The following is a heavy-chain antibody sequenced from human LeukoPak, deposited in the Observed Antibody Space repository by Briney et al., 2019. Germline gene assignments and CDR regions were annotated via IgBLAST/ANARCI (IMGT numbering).Heavy chain of an antibody. CDR1: GYTLTELS. CDR3: ATDKAANYGSGSFI. V-gene: IGHV1-24*01. J-gene: IGHJ3*02. Sequence: ASVKVSCKVSGYTLTELSMHWVRQAPGKGLEWMGGFDPEDGETIYAQKFQGRVTMTEDTSTDTAYMELSSLRSEDTAVYYCATDKAANYGSGSFIWGQGTMVTVSS. D-gene: IGHD3-10*01. CDR2: FDPEDGET.